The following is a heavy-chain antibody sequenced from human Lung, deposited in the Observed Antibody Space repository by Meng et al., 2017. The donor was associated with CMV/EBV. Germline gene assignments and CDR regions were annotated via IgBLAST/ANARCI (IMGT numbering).Heavy chain of an antibody. D-gene: IGHD2-8*02. V-gene: IGHV3-7*01. Sequence: GESXKISCAASGFTFTNYWMTWVRQAPGKGLEWVGNINEAGSVKHYVDSVKGRFTMSRDNAKNSVYLQMNGLRADDTAVYFCAREYWAPDYWGQGPLVTVSS. CDR3: AREYWAPDY. J-gene: IGHJ4*02. CDR1: GFTFTNYW. CDR2: INEAGSVK.